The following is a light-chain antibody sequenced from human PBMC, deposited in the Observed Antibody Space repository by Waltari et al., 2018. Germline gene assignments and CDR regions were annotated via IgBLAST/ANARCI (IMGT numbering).Light chain of an antibody. J-gene: IGKJ1*01. CDR2: AAS. CDR1: QSISSY. CDR3: QQSYSTPIT. Sequence: DIQMTQSPSSLSASVGDRVTITCRARQSISSYLNWYQQKPGKAPKPLIYAASSLQSGVPSRFSGSGSGTDFTLTISSLQPEDFATYYCQQSYSTPITFGQGTKVEIK. V-gene: IGKV1-39*01.